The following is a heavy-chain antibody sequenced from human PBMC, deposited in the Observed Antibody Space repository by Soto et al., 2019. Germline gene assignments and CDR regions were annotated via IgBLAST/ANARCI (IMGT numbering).Heavy chain of an antibody. J-gene: IGHJ2*01. V-gene: IGHV3-21*01. D-gene: IGHD6-13*01. CDR1: GFTFSSYT. CDR3: ARDARRKMVRWYFDL. Sequence: GGSLRLSCAASGFTFSSYTMSWVRQAPGKGLEWVSSISSSSGYIYYADSVKGRFTISRDNTKNTLYLQMNSLRAEDTAVYYCARDARRKMVRWYFDLWGRGTLVTVSS. CDR2: ISSSSGYI.